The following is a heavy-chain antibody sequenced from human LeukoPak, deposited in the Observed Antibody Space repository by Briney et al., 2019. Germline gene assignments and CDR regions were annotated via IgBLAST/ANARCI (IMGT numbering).Heavy chain of an antibody. CDR1: GGSISSSDW. Sequence: SETLSLTCAVSGGSISSSDWWSWVRRPPGKGLEWIGEMHQSGTTNYNPSLKSRVTMSVDKSKNQFTLKLSSVTAADTAVYFCASADYYRIGFWGQGTLVTVSS. V-gene: IGHV4-4*02. CDR2: MHQSGTT. D-gene: IGHD3-10*01. J-gene: IGHJ4*02. CDR3: ASADYYRIGF.